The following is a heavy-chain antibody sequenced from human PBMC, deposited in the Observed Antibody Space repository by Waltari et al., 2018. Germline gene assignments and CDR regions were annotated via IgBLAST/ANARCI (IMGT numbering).Heavy chain of an antibody. D-gene: IGHD2-15*01. V-gene: IGHV3-74*01. J-gene: IGHJ3*02. CDR3: TRGGFYNGFDS. Sequence: EVQLVESGGGLVQPGGSLRLSCAASGFTFSSYWMHWVRQSPGKVRVYGSRINIDGTDTTYAVSVKGRFTIARDNDMNTLFLQMNCLRVEDTAVYYGTRGGFYNGFDSWAQGTMVTVSS. CDR2: INIDGTDT. CDR1: GFTFSSYW.